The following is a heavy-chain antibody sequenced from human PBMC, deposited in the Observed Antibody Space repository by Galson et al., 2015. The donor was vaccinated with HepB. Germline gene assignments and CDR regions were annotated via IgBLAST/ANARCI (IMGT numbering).Heavy chain of an antibody. CDR3: ARDWYRGSERGYFFDS. D-gene: IGHD1-26*01. CDR1: GFSFSTYA. Sequence: SLRLSCAASGFSFSTYAMSWVRQAPGKGLEWVSTISGSGRSTSYADSVRGRFTISRDNSKNTVFLQMSNLRAEDAAVYYCARDWYRGSERGYFFDSWGQGALLSVSS. V-gene: IGHV3-23*01. CDR2: ISGSGRST. J-gene: IGHJ4*02.